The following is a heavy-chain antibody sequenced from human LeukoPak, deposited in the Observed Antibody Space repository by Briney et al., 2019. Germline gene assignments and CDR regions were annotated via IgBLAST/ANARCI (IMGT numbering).Heavy chain of an antibody. CDR2: INHIGST. V-gene: IGHV4-34*01. D-gene: IGHD4-11*01. Sequence: SETLSLTCAVYGGSFSGYYWSWIRQPPGKGLEWIGEINHIGSTNYNPSLKSRVTISVDTSKNQFSLKLSSVTAADTAVYYCARGPLTEGYYYYMDVWGKGTTVTVSS. J-gene: IGHJ6*03. CDR1: GGSFSGYY. CDR3: ARGPLTEGYYYYMDV.